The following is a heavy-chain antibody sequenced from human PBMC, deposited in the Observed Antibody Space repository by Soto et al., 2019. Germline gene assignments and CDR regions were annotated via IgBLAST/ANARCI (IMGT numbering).Heavy chain of an antibody. CDR1: GYIFTTYG. Sequence: QVHLVQSGAEVKKPGASVKVSCKASGYIFTTYGISWVRQAPGQGLEWMGWISPYNGNTNYAQKFQGRVTMNADASTNTAYMELRSLRSDATAVYYCARFAMVRPNDYWGQGTLVTVSS. CDR2: ISPYNGNT. V-gene: IGHV1-18*01. D-gene: IGHD3-10*01. CDR3: ARFAMVRPNDY. J-gene: IGHJ4*02.